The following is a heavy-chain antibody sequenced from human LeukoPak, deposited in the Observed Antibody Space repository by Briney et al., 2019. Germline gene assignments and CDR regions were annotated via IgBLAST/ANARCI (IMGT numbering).Heavy chain of an antibody. CDR3: ARRSDGTTSAAFDY. J-gene: IGHJ4*02. CDR2: IYYSGST. Sequence: PSETLSLTCTVSGGSISSADYLWSWIRQHPGKGLEWIGYIYYSGSTYYNPSLESRVTISMDTSENQFSLNLSSVTAADTAVYYCARRSDGTTSAAFDYWGQGTLVTVSS. D-gene: IGHD1-1*01. CDR1: GGSISSADYL. V-gene: IGHV4-31*03.